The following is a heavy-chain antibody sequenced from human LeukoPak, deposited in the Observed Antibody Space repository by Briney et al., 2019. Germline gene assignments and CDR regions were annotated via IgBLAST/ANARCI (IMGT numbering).Heavy chain of an antibody. D-gene: IGHD6-19*01. CDR2: IKQDGSEK. V-gene: IGHV3-7*04. CDR1: GFTFTNYW. Sequence: GGSLRLSCAASGFTFTNYWMSWVRQAPGKGLEWVANIKQDGSEKYYVDSVKGRFTISRDNAKNSLSLQMNSLRGEDTAVHYCARDRRAVAVGHWGQGTLVTVSS. CDR3: ARDRRAVAVGH. J-gene: IGHJ1*01.